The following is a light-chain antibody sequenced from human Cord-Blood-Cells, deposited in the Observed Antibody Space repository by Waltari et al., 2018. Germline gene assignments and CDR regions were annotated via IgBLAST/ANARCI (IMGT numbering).Light chain of an antibody. J-gene: IGKJ4*01. CDR1: QSVSSY. V-gene: IGKV3-11*01. Sequence: IVLTQSPATLSLSPGERATLSCRASQSVSSYLAWYQQKPGQAPRLLIYDASNRATGIPARFGGSGSGTDFTLTISSLEPEDFAVYYCQQRSNWPPLTFGGGTKVEIK. CDR3: QQRSNWPPLT. CDR2: DAS.